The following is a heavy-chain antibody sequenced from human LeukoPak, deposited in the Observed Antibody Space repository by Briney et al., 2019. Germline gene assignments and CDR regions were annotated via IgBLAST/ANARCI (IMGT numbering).Heavy chain of an antibody. D-gene: IGHD7-27*01. CDR2: ISGSGSNT. Sequence: GSLRLSCAASGFTFSTYAMIWVRQAAGKGLEWVSAISGSGSNTYYADSVKGRFTISRDNFKSTLYLQMYSLRAEDTAIYYCAKGGDELDYWGQGTLVTVSS. V-gene: IGHV3-23*01. J-gene: IGHJ4*02. CDR3: AKGGDELDY. CDR1: GFTFSTYA.